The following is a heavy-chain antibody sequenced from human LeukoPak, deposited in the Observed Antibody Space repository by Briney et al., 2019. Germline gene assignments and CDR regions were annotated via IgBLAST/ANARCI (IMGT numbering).Heavy chain of an antibody. CDR3: AKDRTAGAYQGDAFDF. CDR1: GFTFNSYA. CDR2: ISGSGGST. V-gene: IGHV3-23*01. J-gene: IGHJ3*01. D-gene: IGHD2-2*01. Sequence: PGGSLRLSCAASGFTFNSYAMSWVRQAPGKGLEWVSVISGSGGSTYYAESVKGRFTISRDNSRNMLYLQMNNLRAEDAAVYYCAKDRTAGAYQGDAFDFWGQGTMVTVSS.